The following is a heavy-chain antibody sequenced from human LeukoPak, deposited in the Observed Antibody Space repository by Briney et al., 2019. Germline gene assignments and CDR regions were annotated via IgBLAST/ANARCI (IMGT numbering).Heavy chain of an antibody. Sequence: SETLSLTCTVSVESMSGFYWNWIRQPPGKGLEWIGYMHYTGSTNYNPSLKSRVTISIDTSKNQFSLKLSSVTAADTAVYYCARSGYSSSWFHVFDYWGQGTLVTVSS. J-gene: IGHJ4*02. V-gene: IGHV4-59*08. CDR1: VESMSGFY. CDR3: ARSGYSSSWFHVFDY. CDR2: MHYTGST. D-gene: IGHD6-13*01.